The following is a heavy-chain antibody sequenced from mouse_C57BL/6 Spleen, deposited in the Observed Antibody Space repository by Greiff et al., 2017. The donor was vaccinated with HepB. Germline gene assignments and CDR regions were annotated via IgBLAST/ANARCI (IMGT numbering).Heavy chain of an antibody. V-gene: IGHV5-17*01. CDR3: ARDGYGHFDY. Sequence: EVKVVESGGGLVKPGGSLKLSCAASGFTFSDYGMHWVRQAPEKGLEWVAYISSGSSTIYYADTVKGRFTISRDNAKNTLFLQMTSLRSEDTAMYYCARDGYGHFDYWGQGTTLTVSS. D-gene: IGHD2-2*01. CDR1: GFTFSDYG. J-gene: IGHJ2*01. CDR2: ISSGSSTI.